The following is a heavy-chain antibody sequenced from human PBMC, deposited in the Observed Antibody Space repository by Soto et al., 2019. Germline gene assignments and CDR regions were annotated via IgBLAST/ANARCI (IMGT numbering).Heavy chain of an antibody. CDR3: AVWYSSGYLPYYYYCYGRDV. D-gene: IGHD6-25*01. CDR2: ITCGGST. CDR1: GFSCYDYD. V-gene: IGHV3-53*01. Sequence: CVSLRLPCAPAGFSCYDYDMHRVLQSPGNGLVWFSGITCGGSTYYAGSVTGRFTISRDNSTYTLYLQMNSLRAEDTAVYYCAVWYSSGYLPYYYYCYGRDVRARGTRGAVSS. J-gene: IGHJ6*02.